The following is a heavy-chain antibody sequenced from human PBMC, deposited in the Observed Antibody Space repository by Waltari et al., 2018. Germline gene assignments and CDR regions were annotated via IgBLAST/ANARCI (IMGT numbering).Heavy chain of an antibody. CDR1: GFTVSSNY. V-gene: IGHV3-53*02. J-gene: IGHJ4*02. Sequence: EVQLVETGGGLIQPGGSLRLSCAASGFTVSSNYMSWVRQAPGKGLGWFSVIYSGGSTYYADSVKGRFPISRDNSTHTRYLPMNSLRAEDTAVYYCARGRLSSSSWYDLDYLGQGTLVPVSS. D-gene: IGHD6-13*01. CDR3: ARGRLSSSSWYDLDY. CDR2: IYSGGST.